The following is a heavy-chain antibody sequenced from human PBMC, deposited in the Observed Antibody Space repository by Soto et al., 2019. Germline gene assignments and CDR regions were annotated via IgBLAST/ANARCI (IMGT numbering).Heavy chain of an antibody. Sequence: ASVKVSCKVSGDTLSGLSMHWVRQAPGKGLECLGGFEPDNGETIYAQAFQGRVTMTEDTATDTAYLELSSLRSEDTAVYYCANSSHWYGYFHHWGQGTMVTVSS. J-gene: IGHJ1*01. CDR3: ANSSHWYGYFHH. CDR1: GDTLSGLS. V-gene: IGHV1-24*01. CDR2: FEPDNGET. D-gene: IGHD6-13*01.